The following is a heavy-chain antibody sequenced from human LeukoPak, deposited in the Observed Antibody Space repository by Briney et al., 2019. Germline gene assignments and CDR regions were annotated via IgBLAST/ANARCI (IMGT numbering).Heavy chain of an antibody. CDR1: GFTFSSYS. CDR3: ARRDWGYFDY. D-gene: IGHD2-21*02. CDR2: ISSSSSYI. V-gene: IGHV3-21*01. J-gene: IGHJ4*02. Sequence: PGGSLRLSCAASGFTFSSYSMNWVRQAPGKGLEWVSSISSSSSYIYYADSVKGRFTISRDNAKNSLYLRMNSLRAEDTAVYYCARRDWGYFDYWGQGTLVTVSS.